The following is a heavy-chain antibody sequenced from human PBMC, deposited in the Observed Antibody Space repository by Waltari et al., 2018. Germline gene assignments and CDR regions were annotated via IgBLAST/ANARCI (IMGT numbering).Heavy chain of an antibody. J-gene: IGHJ5*02. D-gene: IGHD1-26*01. Sequence: VQLVESGGGLVQPGGSLRLSCAASGFTFNNYWMTWIRQHPGKRLGWIGYIHYSGGKYYNPSLRSRGSISIDTSKNQFSLKLSSVTAADTAVYYCARGRSPPGVWFEHWGQGTLVTVSS. CDR1: GFTFNNYW. V-gene: IGHV4-31*02. CDR3: ARGRSPPGVWFEH. CDR2: IHYSGGK.